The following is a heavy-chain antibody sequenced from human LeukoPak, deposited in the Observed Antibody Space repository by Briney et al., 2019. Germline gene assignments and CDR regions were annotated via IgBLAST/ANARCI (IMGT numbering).Heavy chain of an antibody. CDR3: ARGRYYDFWSGSDY. V-gene: IGHV1-8*03. CDR2: MNPNSGNT. D-gene: IGHD3-3*01. J-gene: IGHJ4*02. Sequence: ASVKVSCKASGYTFTSYDINWVRQATGQGLEWMGWMNPNSGNTGYAQKFQGRVTITRNTSISTAYMELSSLRSEDTAVYYCARGRYYDFWSGSDYWGQGTLVTVSS. CDR1: GYTFTSYD.